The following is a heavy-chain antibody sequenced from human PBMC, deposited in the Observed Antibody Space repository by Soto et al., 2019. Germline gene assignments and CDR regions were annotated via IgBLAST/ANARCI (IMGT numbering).Heavy chain of an antibody. V-gene: IGHV1-69*02. D-gene: IGHD2-15*01. CDR3: ARAMCFGGSCYLEV. CDR1: GGTFSTYT. Sequence: QVQLVQSGAEVKKPGSTVKVSCKASGGTFSTYTISWVRQAPGQGLEWMGRIAPIINIPDYSQKFQGRVTITADKSTTTAYMELSCLRSEDTAVYYCARAMCFGGSCYLEVWGQGTLVTVSS. J-gene: IGHJ4*02. CDR2: IAPIINIP.